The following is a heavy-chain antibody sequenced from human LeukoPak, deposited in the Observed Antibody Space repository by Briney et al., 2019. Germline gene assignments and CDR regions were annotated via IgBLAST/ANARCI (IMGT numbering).Heavy chain of an antibody. J-gene: IGHJ3*02. CDR2: IRYDGSNK. CDR1: GFTFSSYG. V-gene: IGHV3-30*02. D-gene: IGHD2-21*01. Sequence: GGSLRLSCAASGFTFSSYGMHWVRQAPGKGLEWVAFIRYDGSNKYYTDSVKGRFTISRDNSKNTLYLQMNSLRAEDMALYYCAKENCGGDCLAAFDIWGQGTMVTVSS. CDR3: AKENCGGDCLAAFDI.